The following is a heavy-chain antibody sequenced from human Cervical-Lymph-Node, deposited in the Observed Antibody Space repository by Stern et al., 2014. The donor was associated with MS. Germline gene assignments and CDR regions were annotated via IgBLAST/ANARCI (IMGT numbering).Heavy chain of an antibody. D-gene: IGHD6-6*01. J-gene: IGHJ4*02. V-gene: IGHV4-34*01. CDR2: INHIGST. CDR1: GGSFSDYN. CDR3: ARGRENRYVSSHIFEY. Sequence: QVQLQQWGAGLLKPSETLSLTCAVYGGSFSDYNWSWIRQPPEKGPEWIGGINHIGSTYYNPSLKSRVTISVEASKNQYSLKLNSVTAADTAVYYCARGRENRYVSSHIFEYWGQGSLVTVSS.